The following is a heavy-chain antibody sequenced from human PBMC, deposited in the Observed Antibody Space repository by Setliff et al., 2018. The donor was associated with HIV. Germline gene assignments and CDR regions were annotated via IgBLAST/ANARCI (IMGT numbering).Heavy chain of an antibody. Sequence: GESLKISCTGSGYKFTNYWIGWVRQMPGKGLQYMGIIYPGDSDTRYSPSFQGQVTISADVSLNTVFLQWTSLKTSDSAVYHCARGDTYYHDRSGYVKSALDAFDIWGRGTLVTVSS. CDR3: ARGDTYYHDRSGYVKSALDAFDI. CDR2: IYPGDSDT. D-gene: IGHD3-22*01. V-gene: IGHV5-51*01. J-gene: IGHJ3*02. CDR1: GYKFTNYW.